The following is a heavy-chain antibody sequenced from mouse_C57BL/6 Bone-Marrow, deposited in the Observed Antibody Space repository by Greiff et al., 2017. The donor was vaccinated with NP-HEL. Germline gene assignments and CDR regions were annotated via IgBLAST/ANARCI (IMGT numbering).Heavy chain of an antibody. V-gene: IGHV14-3*01. J-gene: IGHJ3*01. CDR2: IDPANGYT. CDR3: ARKGRYGNYGFAY. D-gene: IGHD2-1*01. Sequence: EVQLQQSVAELVRPGASVKLSCTASGFNIKNSYMHWVKQRPEQGLEWIGRIDPANGYTNYAPKFPGKATITADTSSNTAYLQLSSLTSEDTAIYFCARKGRYGNYGFAYWGQGTLVTVSA. CDR1: GFNIKNSY.